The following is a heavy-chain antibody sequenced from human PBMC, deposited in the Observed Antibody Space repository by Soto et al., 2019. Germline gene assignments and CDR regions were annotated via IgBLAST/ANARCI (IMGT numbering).Heavy chain of an antibody. V-gene: IGHV1-69*13. CDR2: IIPIFGTA. CDR1: GGTFSSYA. Sequence: SVKVACKASGGTFSSYAISWERQAPGQGLEWMGGIIPIFGTANYAQKFQGRVTITADESTSTAYMELSSLRSEDTAVYYCAREVGGSYDILTGYYRDYYGMDVWGQGTTHPISS. CDR3: AREVGGSYDILTGYYRDYYGMDV. D-gene: IGHD3-9*01. J-gene: IGHJ6*02.